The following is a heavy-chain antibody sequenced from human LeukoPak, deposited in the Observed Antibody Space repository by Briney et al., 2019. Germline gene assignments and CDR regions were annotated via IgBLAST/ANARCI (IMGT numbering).Heavy chain of an antibody. CDR3: AIENFDSGGPGSGSPAFDI. CDR1: GFSFSKYG. D-gene: IGHD3-22*01. Sequence: GRSLRLSCAASGFSFSKYGLHWVRQASGKGLQWVAMIWYDGSQRYYVDSVKGRFTISRDSSKNTMFLQMNSLADEDTAVYYCAIENFDSGGPGSGSPAFDIWGQGTMVSVSS. J-gene: IGHJ3*02. V-gene: IGHV3-33*01. CDR2: IWYDGSQR.